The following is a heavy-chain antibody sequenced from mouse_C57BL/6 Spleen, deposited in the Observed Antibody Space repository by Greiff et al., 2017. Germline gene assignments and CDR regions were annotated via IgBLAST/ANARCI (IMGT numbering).Heavy chain of an antibody. J-gene: IGHJ2*01. Sequence: VQLQQSGPELVKPGASVKISCKASGYTFTDYYMNWVKQSHGKSLEWIGDINPNNGGTSYNQKFKGKATLTVDKSSSTAYMELRSLTSEDSAVYYCARYTTPYYFDYWGQGTTLTVSS. CDR1: GYTFTDYY. CDR3: ARYTTPYYFDY. CDR2: INPNNGGT. D-gene: IGHD1-1*01. V-gene: IGHV1-26*01.